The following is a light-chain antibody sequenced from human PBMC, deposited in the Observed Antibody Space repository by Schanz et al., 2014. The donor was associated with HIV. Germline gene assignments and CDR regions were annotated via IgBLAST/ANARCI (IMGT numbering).Light chain of an antibody. V-gene: IGLV2-14*03. CDR2: DVS. Sequence: QSALTQPASVSGSPGQSITVSCTGTSSDVGSYIYVSWYQQHPGKAPKLMIYDVSNRPSGVSNRFSGSKSGNTASLTISGLQAEDEAVYYCSSYTTTSTYVFGAGTKLTVL. CDR1: SSDVGSYIY. CDR3: SSYTTTSTYV. J-gene: IGLJ1*01.